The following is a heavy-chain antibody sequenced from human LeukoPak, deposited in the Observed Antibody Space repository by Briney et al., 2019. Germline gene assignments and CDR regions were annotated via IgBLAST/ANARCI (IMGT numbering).Heavy chain of an antibody. CDR3: TRTYGGSYYFDY. Sequence: AGGSLRLSCAASGFTFSPYRMYWVRQAPGKGLVWVARINGGGSNTKYADSVKGRFTISRDNAKNTLYLQMNSLRVEDTAIYYCTRTYGGSYYFDYWGQGTLVTVSS. J-gene: IGHJ4*02. D-gene: IGHD2-15*01. V-gene: IGHV3-74*03. CDR2: INGGGSNT. CDR1: GFTFSPYR.